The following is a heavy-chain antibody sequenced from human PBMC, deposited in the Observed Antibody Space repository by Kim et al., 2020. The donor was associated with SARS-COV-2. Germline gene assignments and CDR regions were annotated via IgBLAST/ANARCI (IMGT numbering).Heavy chain of an antibody. J-gene: IGHJ3*02. CDR3: ARSYGSGSYILPGDI. D-gene: IGHD3-10*01. CDR1: GGTFSSYA. V-gene: IGHV1-69*13. Sequence: SVKVSCKASGGTFSSYAISWVRQAPGQGLEWMGGIIPIFGTANYAQKFQGRVTITADESTSTAYMELSSLRSEDTAVYYCARSYGSGSYILPGDIWGQGTMVTVSS. CDR2: IIPIFGTA.